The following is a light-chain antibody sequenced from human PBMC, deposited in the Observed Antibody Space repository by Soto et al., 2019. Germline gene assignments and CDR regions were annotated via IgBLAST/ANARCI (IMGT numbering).Light chain of an antibody. J-gene: IGKJ2*01. V-gene: IGKV3-20*01. CDR3: QQYGDWPPET. Sequence: EIVLTQSPGTLSLSPGERATLSCRASQSVSSRFLAWYQQKPGQAPRLLMYGASSRATGIPDRFSGTGSGTDFTLTISRLEPEDFAVYYCQQYGDWPPETFGQGTKLEI. CDR2: GAS. CDR1: QSVSSRF.